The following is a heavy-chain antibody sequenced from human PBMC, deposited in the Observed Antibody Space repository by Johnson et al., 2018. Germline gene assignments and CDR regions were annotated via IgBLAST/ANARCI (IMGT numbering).Heavy chain of an antibody. D-gene: IGHD3-16*01. V-gene: IGHV3-23*04. CDR2: IGGSGVRT. J-gene: IGHJ3*01. CDR3: TTVSMTTFGPL. Sequence: QLVESGGGLVQPGGSLRLSCTTSGFIFSSHAMNWVRQAPGKGLDWVSGIGGSGVRTDYAAPVKGRFTISRDNSKNTLYLQMNSLKTEDTAVYYCTTVSMTTFGPLWGQGTMVTVS. CDR1: GFIFSSHA.